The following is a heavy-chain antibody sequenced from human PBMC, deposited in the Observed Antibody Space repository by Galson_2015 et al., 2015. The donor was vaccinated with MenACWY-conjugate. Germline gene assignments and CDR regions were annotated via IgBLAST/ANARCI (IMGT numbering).Heavy chain of an antibody. J-gene: IGHJ4*02. V-gene: IGHV3-30*03. D-gene: IGHD4-17*01. CDR1: GFTFINYG. CDR3: ARGPYGDYGTDHDY. Sequence: SLRLSCAGSGFTFINYGMHWVRQAPGRGLEWLAVISYDGRNEHYADSVRGQFTVSRDDSKNTVYLQMNSLRPDDTAVYYCARGPYGDYGTDHDYWGQGTLVTVSS. CDR2: ISYDGRNE.